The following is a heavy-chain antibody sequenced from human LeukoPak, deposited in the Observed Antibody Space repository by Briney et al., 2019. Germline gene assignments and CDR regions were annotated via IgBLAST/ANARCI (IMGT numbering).Heavy chain of an antibody. CDR2: MNPNSGHT. Sequence: WASVKVSCKASGYSCTSYDIHWVRQAAGHGLEWMGWMNPNSGHTGHAQKFQGRVTMTGDTSMTTAYTELSGLTSEDTAMYYCARGPALHSKWVGGRWFDPWGQGTLVTVSS. CDR1: GYSCTSYD. J-gene: IGHJ5*02. CDR3: ARGPALHSKWVGGRWFDP. V-gene: IGHV1-8*01. D-gene: IGHD1-26*01.